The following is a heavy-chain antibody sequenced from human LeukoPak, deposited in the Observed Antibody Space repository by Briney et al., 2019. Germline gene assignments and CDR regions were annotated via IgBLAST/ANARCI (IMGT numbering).Heavy chain of an antibody. CDR2: IKQDGSEK. CDR1: GFTFSTYW. J-gene: IGHJ4*02. Sequence: GGSLRLSCAASGFTFSTYWMSWARQAPGKGLEWVANIKQDGSEKDYVDSVKGRFTISRDNAKNSLYLQMSGLRAEDTAVYYCARGPKWLRTFYFDYWGQGTLVTVSS. V-gene: IGHV3-7*01. CDR3: ARGPKWLRTFYFDY. D-gene: IGHD5-12*01.